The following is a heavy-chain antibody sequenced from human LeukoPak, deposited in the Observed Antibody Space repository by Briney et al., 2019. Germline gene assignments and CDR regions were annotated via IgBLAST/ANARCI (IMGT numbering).Heavy chain of an antibody. D-gene: IGHD3-22*01. J-gene: IGHJ3*02. CDR2: IYHSGST. Sequence: PSETLSLTCAVSGGSIKSNNWWSWVRQPPGKGLEWIGEIYHSGSTNYNPSLESRVTVSVDKSKNQFSLDLSSVTAADTAVYYCARFGDDSSGFGGPRDAFDIWGQGTMVTVSS. V-gene: IGHV4-4*02. CDR3: ARFGDDSSGFGGPRDAFDI. CDR1: GGSIKSNNW.